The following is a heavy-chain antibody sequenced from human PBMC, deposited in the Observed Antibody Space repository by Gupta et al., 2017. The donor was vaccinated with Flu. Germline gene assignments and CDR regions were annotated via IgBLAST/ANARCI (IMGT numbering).Heavy chain of an antibody. J-gene: IGHJ4*02. Sequence: QLQLQESGPGLVKPSETLSLTCTVSGGSISGSSYYWGWIRQPPGKGLEWIGSIYYSGSTYYNPSLKSRGSISVDTYKNKFSLKLRSMTAAEKAVYYCATPTYDYVGGTCRARKPGVSDCDYWVQGTLGTVS. V-gene: IGHV4-39*01. CDR3: ATPTYDYVGGTCRARKPGVSDCDY. D-gene: IGHD3-16*01. CDR2: IYYSGST. CDR1: GGSISGSSYY.